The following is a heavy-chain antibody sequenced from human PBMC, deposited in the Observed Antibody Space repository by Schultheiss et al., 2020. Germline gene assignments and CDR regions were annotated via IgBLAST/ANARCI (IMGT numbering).Heavy chain of an antibody. D-gene: IGHD1-26*01. Sequence: GGSLRLSCEASGFTFSSYGMHWVRQAPGKGLEWVAFIRYDGSNKYYADSVKGRFTISRDNSKNTLYLQMNSLRAEDTAVYYCAKDEVGATLPSYYYYGMDVWGQGTTVTVSS. CDR2: IRYDGSNK. V-gene: IGHV3-30*02. J-gene: IGHJ6*02. CDR3: AKDEVGATLPSYYYYGMDV. CDR1: GFTFSSYG.